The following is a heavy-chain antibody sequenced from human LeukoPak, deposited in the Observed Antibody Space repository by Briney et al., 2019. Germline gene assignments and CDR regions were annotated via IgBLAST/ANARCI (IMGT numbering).Heavy chain of an antibody. CDR1: GGSISSGSYY. D-gene: IGHD7-27*01. V-gene: IGHV4-61*02. Sequence: SETLSLTCTVSGGSISSGSYYWSWIRQPAGKGLEWIGRIYTSGSTNYNPSLKSRVTISVDTSKNQFSLKLSSVTAADTAVYYCAREEPPNWGSGAFDIWGQGTMVTVSS. CDR2: IYTSGST. J-gene: IGHJ3*02. CDR3: AREEPPNWGSGAFDI.